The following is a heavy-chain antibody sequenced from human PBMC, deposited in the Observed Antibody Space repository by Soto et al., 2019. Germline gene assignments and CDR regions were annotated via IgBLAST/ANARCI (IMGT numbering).Heavy chain of an antibody. CDR1: GFTFSSYW. V-gene: IGHV3-7*01. D-gene: IGHD6-13*01. CDR3: ARRYSSYLLFDY. CDR2: IKQDGSEK. J-gene: IGHJ4*02. Sequence: EVQLVESGGGLGQPGGSLRLSCAAYGFTFSSYWMSWVRQAPGKGLEWVANIKQDGSEKYYVDSVKGRFTISRDNAKNSLYLKMNSLRAEDTAVYYCARRYSSYLLFDYWGQGTLVTVSS.